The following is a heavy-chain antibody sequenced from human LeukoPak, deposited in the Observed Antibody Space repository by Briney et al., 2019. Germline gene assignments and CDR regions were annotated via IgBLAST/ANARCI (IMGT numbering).Heavy chain of an antibody. CDR2: INPNSGGT. CDR1: GYTFTGYY. CDR3: ARDLYSSGWYTNWFDP. J-gene: IGHJ5*02. V-gene: IGHV1-2*02. D-gene: IGHD6-19*01. Sequence: GASVKVSCKASGYTFTGYYMHWVRQAPGQGLEWMGWINPNSGGTNYAQKFQGRVTMTRDTSISTAYMDVRRMRYDDTAVYYCARDLYSSGWYTNWFDPWGQGTLVTVSS.